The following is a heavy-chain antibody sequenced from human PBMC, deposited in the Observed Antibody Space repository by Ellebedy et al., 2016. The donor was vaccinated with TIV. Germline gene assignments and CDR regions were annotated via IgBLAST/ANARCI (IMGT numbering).Heavy chain of an antibody. Sequence: ASVKVSXKASRYTFTSYHMHWVRQAPGQGLEWMGIINPSGGSTRYAQKFQGRVTMTRDTSTGTVYMDLSSLRSEDTAVYYCARDRRKGAVVVVAPMFPTANYFYGMDVWGQGTTVTVS. CDR3: ARDRRKGAVVVVAPMFPTANYFYGMDV. V-gene: IGHV1-46*01. D-gene: IGHD2-15*01. CDR1: RYTFTSYH. J-gene: IGHJ6*02. CDR2: INPSGGST.